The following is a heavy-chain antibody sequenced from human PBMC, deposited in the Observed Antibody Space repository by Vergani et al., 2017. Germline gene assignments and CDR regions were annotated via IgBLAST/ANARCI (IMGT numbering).Heavy chain of an antibody. CDR1: GGTFSSYT. D-gene: IGHD1-26*01. CDR3: ARDRYSGSYWDRTALDY. CDR2: IIPIFGTA. Sequence: QVQLVHSGAEVKKPGSSVKVSCKASGGTFSSYTISWVRQAPGQGLEWMGGIIPIFGTANYAQKFQGRVTITADESTSTAYMELSSLRSEDTAVYYCARDRYSGSYWDRTALDYWGQGTLVTVSS. J-gene: IGHJ4*02. V-gene: IGHV1-69*12.